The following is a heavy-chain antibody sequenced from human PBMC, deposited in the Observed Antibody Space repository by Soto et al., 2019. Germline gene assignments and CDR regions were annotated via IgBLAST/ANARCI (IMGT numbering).Heavy chain of an antibody. CDR1: GYSFTSYW. CDR3: ARLERQLDP. CDR2: IYPGDSDT. Sequence: GESLKISCNGSGYSFTSYWIGWVRQMPGKGLEWMGIIYPGDSDTXXSPSFPGPXTISAPKSISTXYLQWXGLAALDTAMYYCARLERQLDPWCQGTLVTDSS. V-gene: IGHV5-51*01. J-gene: IGHJ5*02.